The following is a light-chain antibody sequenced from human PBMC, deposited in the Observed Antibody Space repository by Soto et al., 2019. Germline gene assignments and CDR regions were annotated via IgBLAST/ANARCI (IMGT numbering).Light chain of an antibody. CDR1: QGISSF. J-gene: IGKJ5*01. CDR2: GAS. Sequence: DIKMTQSPSSLSASVGDRVTITCRASQGISSFVAWYQQKPGKVPRLLISGASTLQSGVPSRFSGSGSVTDFTLTITSLQPEDVATYYCQKYSSVITFGQGTRLEIK. CDR3: QKYSSVIT. V-gene: IGKV1-27*01.